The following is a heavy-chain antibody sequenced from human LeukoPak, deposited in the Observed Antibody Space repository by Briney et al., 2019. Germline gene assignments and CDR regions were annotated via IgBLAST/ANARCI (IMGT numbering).Heavy chain of an antibody. Sequence: VGSLRLSCAASGFTFSSYSMNCGREAPGERRGWVSYISSSSSTIYYADSVKGRFTISRDNAKNSLYLQMNSLRAEDTAVYYCARDLTVVVVAASDHDAFDIWGQGTMVTVSS. CDR3: ARDLTVVVVAASDHDAFDI. J-gene: IGHJ3*02. D-gene: IGHD2-15*01. V-gene: IGHV3-48*04. CDR2: ISSSSSTI. CDR1: GFTFSSYS.